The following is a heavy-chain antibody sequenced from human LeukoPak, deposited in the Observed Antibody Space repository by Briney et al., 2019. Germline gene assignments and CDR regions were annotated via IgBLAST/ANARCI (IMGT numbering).Heavy chain of an antibody. CDR1: GFTFSSYS. Sequence: GGSLRLSCAASGFTFSSYSMNWVRQAPGKGLEWVSSISSSSSYIYYADSVKGRLTISRDNAKNSLYLQMSSLRDEDTAVYYCARVAAGHSVNYFDYWGQGTLVTVSS. D-gene: IGHD4-23*01. CDR2: ISSSSSYI. J-gene: IGHJ4*02. V-gene: IGHV3-21*01. CDR3: ARVAAGHSVNYFDY.